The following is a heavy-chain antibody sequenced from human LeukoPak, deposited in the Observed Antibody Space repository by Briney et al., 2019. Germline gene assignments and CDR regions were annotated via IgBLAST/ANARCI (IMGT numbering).Heavy chain of an antibody. Sequence: SETLALTCTVSGDSMGIYYWSWFRQPPGKGLQWIGQVSYSGITKYNPALKSRVTVSVDTSKSQISVTLNSVTAADTAFYFCARHRAIAGPFDYWGQGTLVTVSS. J-gene: IGHJ4*02. CDR2: VSYSGIT. V-gene: IGHV4-59*08. CDR3: ARHRAIAGPFDY. D-gene: IGHD6-13*01. CDR1: GDSMGIYY.